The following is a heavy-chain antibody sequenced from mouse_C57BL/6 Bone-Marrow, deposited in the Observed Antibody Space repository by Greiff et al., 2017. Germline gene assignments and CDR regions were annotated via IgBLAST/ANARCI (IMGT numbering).Heavy chain of an antibody. J-gene: IGHJ3*01. D-gene: IGHD2-4*01. CDR1: GFTFRDYG. CDR2: ISNLAYSI. V-gene: IGHV5-15*01. Sequence: EVQLQQSGGGLVQPGGSLKLSCAASGFTFRDYGMAWVRQAPRKGPEWVAFISNLAYSIYYADTVTGRFTIARENAKNTLYLEMSSLRSEDTAMXYCARLFMITTRRTFAYWGQGTLVTVSA. CDR3: ARLFMITTRRTFAY.